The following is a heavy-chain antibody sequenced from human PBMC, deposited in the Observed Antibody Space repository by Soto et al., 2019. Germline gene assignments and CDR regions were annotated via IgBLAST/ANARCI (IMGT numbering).Heavy chain of an antibody. CDR3: ASPEYYYDTSGWYY. CDR2: ISSSSSYI. Sequence: EVQLVESGGGLVKPGGSLRLSCAASGFTFSTYSMNWVRQAPGKGLEWVSSISSSSSYIYYADSVKGRFTISRDNATNSLYLQMNSLRAEDTAVYYCASPEYYYDTSGWYYWGQGTLVTVSS. V-gene: IGHV3-21*01. D-gene: IGHD3-22*01. J-gene: IGHJ4*02. CDR1: GFTFSTYS.